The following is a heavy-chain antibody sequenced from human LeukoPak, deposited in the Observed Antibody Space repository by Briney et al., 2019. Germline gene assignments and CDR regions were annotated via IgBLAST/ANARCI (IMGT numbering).Heavy chain of an antibody. Sequence: ASVKVSCKASGYTFTGYYMHWVRQAPGQGLEWMGRINPNSGGTNYAQKFQGRVTMTRDTSISTAYMELSRLRSDDTAGYYCARAWGELSGYYYYMDVWGKGTTVTVSS. V-gene: IGHV1-2*06. D-gene: IGHD3-16*02. J-gene: IGHJ6*03. CDR3: ARAWGELSGYYYYMDV. CDR1: GYTFTGYY. CDR2: INPNSGGT.